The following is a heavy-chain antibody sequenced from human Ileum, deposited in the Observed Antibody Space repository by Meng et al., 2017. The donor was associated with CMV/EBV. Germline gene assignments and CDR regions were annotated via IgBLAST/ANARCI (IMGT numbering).Heavy chain of an antibody. CDR2: INHAGDT. CDR3: ARGRSRSGTGYLGP. Sequence: TLSLTCAVHDASFTAYFWSWIRQSPGGGLEWIGEINHAGDTTYNPSLRSRVTISADSSKKEFLLKLTSVTAADTGVYYCARGRSRSGTGYLGPWGQGTLVTVSS. J-gene: IGHJ5*02. CDR1: DASFTAYF. D-gene: IGHD3/OR15-3a*01. V-gene: IGHV4-34*01.